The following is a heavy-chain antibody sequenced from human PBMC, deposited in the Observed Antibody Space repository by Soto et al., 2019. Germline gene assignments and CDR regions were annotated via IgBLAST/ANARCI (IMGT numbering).Heavy chain of an antibody. Sequence: PSETLSLTCTVSGGSISSYYWSWIRQPPGKGLEWIGYIYYSGSTNYNPSLKSRVTISVDTSKNQFSLKLSSVTAADTAVYYCARAVTMVRGAYYYYGMDVWGQGTTVTVSS. J-gene: IGHJ6*02. D-gene: IGHD3-10*01. CDR1: GGSISSYY. V-gene: IGHV4-59*01. CDR3: ARAVTMVRGAYYYYGMDV. CDR2: IYYSGST.